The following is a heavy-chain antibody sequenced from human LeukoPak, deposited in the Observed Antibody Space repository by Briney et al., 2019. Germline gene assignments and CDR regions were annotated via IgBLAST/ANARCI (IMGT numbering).Heavy chain of an antibody. Sequence: SETLSLTCTVSGGSISSYYWSWIRQPPGKGLEWIGYIYYSGSTNYNPSLKSRVTISVDTSKNQFSLKLSSVTAADTAVYYCARGIPVAGSNWFDPWGQGILVTVSS. CDR2: IYYSGST. D-gene: IGHD6-19*01. CDR1: GGSISSYY. V-gene: IGHV4-59*12. CDR3: ARGIPVAGSNWFDP. J-gene: IGHJ5*02.